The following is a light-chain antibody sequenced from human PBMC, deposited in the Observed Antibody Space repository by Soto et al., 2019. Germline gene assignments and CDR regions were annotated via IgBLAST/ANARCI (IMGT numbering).Light chain of an antibody. J-gene: IGLJ2*01. CDR3: AAWDDSLSALV. Sequence: QSVLTQPPSASGTPGQRVTISCSGSSSNIGSNYVYWYQQLPGTAPKLLIYRNNQRPSGVPHRFSGSKSGTSASLAISGLRSEDEADYYCAAWDDSLSALVFGGGTKLTVL. CDR2: RNN. CDR1: SSNIGSNY. V-gene: IGLV1-47*01.